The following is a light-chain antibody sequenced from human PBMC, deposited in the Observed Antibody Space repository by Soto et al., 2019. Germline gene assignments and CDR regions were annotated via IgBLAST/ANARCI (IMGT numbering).Light chain of an antibody. V-gene: IGKV1-5*03. CDR3: QQYIMYPWT. CDR2: EAS. J-gene: IGKJ1*01. CDR1: QSIDSW. Sequence: DIQITQSPSSLSASGGDRVTITCRANQSIDSWLAWLQQRPRKAPELLIYEASSLESGVPPRFSGSRSGTEFTLTISSLQLDDGATYYCQQYIMYPWTFGQGTKVEIK.